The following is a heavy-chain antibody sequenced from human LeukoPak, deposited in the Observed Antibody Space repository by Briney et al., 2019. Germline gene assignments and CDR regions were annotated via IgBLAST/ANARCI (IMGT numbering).Heavy chain of an antibody. Sequence: ASVKVSCKASGGTFSSYAISWVRQAPGQGLEWMGGIIPIFGTANYAQKFQGRVTITADESTSTAYMELSSLRSEDTAVYYCEMGATPYYYYGMDVWGQGTTVTVS. V-gene: IGHV1-69*13. CDR1: GGTFSSYA. J-gene: IGHJ6*02. CDR2: IIPIFGTA. D-gene: IGHD1-26*01. CDR3: EMGATPYYYYGMDV.